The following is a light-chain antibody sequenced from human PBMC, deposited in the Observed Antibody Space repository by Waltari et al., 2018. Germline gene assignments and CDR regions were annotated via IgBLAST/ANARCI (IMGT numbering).Light chain of an antibody. CDR2: DDT. J-gene: IGLJ2*01. CDR1: NIGSKS. V-gene: IGLV3-21*02. CDR3: QVWDSRTDHAI. Sequence: YVLTQPPSVSVAPGQTARITCGGSNIGSKSVHWHQQTPGRAPILVVYDDTDRPSGISGRFAGANAGNTATLITSGVEAGDEADYYCQVWDSRTDHAIFGGGTKLTVL.